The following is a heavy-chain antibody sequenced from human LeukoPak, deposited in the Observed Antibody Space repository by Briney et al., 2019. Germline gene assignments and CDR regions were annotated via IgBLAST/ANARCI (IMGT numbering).Heavy chain of an antibody. CDR2: ISSSSSYI. V-gene: IGHV3-21*01. Sequence: PGGSLRLSCAASGFTFSSYSMNWFRQAPGKGLEWVSSISSSSSYIYYADSVKGRFTISRDNAKNSLYLQMNSLRAEDTAVYYCARAGGYNWNYGFTWGQGTLVTVSS. CDR3: ARAGGYNWNYGFT. CDR1: GFTFSSYS. D-gene: IGHD1-7*01. J-gene: IGHJ5*02.